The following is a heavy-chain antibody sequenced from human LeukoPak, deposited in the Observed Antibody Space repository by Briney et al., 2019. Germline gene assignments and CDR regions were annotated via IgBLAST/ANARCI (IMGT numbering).Heavy chain of an antibody. CDR2: INHSGST. Sequence: GSLRLSCAASGFTFSSYEMNWVRQAPGKGLEWIGEINHSGSTNYNPSLKSRVTISVDTSKNQFSLKLSSVTAADTAVYYCARGITIFGVVPLNWFDPLGPGNPGHRLL. J-gene: IGHJ5*02. CDR3: ARGITIFGVVPLNWFDP. CDR1: GFTFSSYE. V-gene: IGHV4-34*01. D-gene: IGHD3-3*01.